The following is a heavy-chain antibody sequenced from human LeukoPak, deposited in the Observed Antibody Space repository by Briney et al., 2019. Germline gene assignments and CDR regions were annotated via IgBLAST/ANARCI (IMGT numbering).Heavy chain of an antibody. V-gene: IGHV3-23*01. CDR1: GFTFTNYE. Sequence: GGSLRLSCAASGFTFTNYEMSWVRQAPGKGLEWLSSISGSGDSVFYADSVKGRFTVSRDNSKNTLYLQMSSLRAEDTAVYYCARGFYGSNGMDVWGQGTTVTVSS. CDR2: ISGSGDSV. CDR3: ARGFYGSNGMDV. D-gene: IGHD3-10*01. J-gene: IGHJ6*02.